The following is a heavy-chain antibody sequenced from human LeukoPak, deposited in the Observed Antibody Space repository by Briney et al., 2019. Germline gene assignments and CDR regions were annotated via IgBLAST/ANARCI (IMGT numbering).Heavy chain of an antibody. J-gene: IGHJ3*02. CDR3: ARTSHRGADAFDI. Sequence: GASVKVSCKASGYTFSNYGISWVRQAPGQGLEWVGWIRGDNGNTNYAQKLQGRVTMTTDTSTSTAYMELRSLGSDETAVYYCARTSHRGADAFDIWGQGTLVTVSS. CDR1: GYTFSNYG. D-gene: IGHD3-10*01. CDR2: IRGDNGNT. V-gene: IGHV1-18*01.